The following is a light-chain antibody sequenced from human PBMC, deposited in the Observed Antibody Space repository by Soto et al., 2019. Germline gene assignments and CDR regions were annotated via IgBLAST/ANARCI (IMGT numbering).Light chain of an antibody. J-gene: IGKJ1*01. V-gene: IGKV3-11*01. CDR1: ENVRTF. CDR3: QQHSHWPPWT. CDR2: GAS. Sequence: EVVLTQSPATLSFSPGERATLSCRASENVRTFVDWYQQKPGQAPRLLIHGASNRATGIPARFSGSGSGTDFTLTISNLEPEDFAVYYCQQHSHWPPWTFGQGTRVEI.